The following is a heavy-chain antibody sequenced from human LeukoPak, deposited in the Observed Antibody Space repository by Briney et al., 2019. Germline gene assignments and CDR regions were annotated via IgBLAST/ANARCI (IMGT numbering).Heavy chain of an antibody. CDR3: ARGASSSWYSLWKF. CDR2: FYHSGGT. CDR1: GASISSYY. J-gene: IGHJ4*02. V-gene: IGHV4-59*01. Sequence: SETLSLTCNVSGASISSYYWSWIRQPPGEGLEWIGYFYHSGGTNYNPSLKTRATISIDTSKNEVYVKLRSVTAADTAVYYCARGASSSWYSLWKFWGQGTLVTVSS. D-gene: IGHD6-13*01.